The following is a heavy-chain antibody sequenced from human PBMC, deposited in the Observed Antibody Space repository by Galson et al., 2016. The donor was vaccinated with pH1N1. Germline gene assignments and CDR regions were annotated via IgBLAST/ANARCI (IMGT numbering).Heavy chain of an antibody. J-gene: IGHJ4*02. Sequence: SVKVSCKASGYTFTSFYIHWVRQAPGQGLEWMGRINPNRGDSNFAQKFQGRVAMTSDTSISTAYMELSSLRSDDTAFYDCAKASDLSAYDLDYFDYWGQGTLVTVSS. CDR1: GYTFTSFY. D-gene: IGHD5-12*01. CDR2: INPNRGDS. V-gene: IGHV1-2*06. CDR3: AKASDLSAYDLDYFDY.